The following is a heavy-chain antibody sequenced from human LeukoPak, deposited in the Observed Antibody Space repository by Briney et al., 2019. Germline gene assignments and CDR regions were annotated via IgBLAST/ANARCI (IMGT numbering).Heavy chain of an antibody. J-gene: IGHJ4*02. D-gene: IGHD4-17*01. V-gene: IGHV3-21*01. Sequence: GGSLRLSCAASGFTFSTYSMNWVRQAPGKGLEWVSSISSGSSYIYNADSVKGRFTISRDNAKNSLYLQMNSLRAEDTAVYYCATTSYGDYSNDYWGQGTLVTVSS. CDR1: GFTFSTYS. CDR3: ATTSYGDYSNDY. CDR2: ISSGSSYI.